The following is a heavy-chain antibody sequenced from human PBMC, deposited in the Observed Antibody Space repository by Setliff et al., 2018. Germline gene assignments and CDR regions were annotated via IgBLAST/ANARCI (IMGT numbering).Heavy chain of an antibody. D-gene: IGHD3-10*01. V-gene: IGHV4-34*01. CDR3: ARHLLVQGTYHFDY. Sequence: SETLSLTCSVYGGSVSNYYWSWVRQTPEKGLEWIVEINHGGTTNYSPSLKNRVTISVDASKNQLSLKLRSVIAADTGVYFCARHLLVQGTYHFDYWGQGSPVTVSS. CDR1: GGSVSNYY. J-gene: IGHJ4*02. CDR2: INHGGTT.